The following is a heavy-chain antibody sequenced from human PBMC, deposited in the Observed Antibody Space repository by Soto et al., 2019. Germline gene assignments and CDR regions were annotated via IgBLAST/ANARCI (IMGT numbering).Heavy chain of an antibody. CDR1: GFTFGDYA. J-gene: IGHJ6*03. CDR3: TRVSPYYDFWSGYSLPYYYYMDV. D-gene: IGHD3-3*01. CDR2: IRSKAYGGTT. V-gene: IGHV3-49*03. Sequence: PGGSLRLSCTASGFTFGDYAMSWFRQAPGKGLEWVGFIRSKAYGGTTEYAASVKGRFTISRDDSKSIAYLQTNSLKTEDTAVYYCTRVSPYYDFWSGYSLPYYYYMDVWGKGTTVTVSS.